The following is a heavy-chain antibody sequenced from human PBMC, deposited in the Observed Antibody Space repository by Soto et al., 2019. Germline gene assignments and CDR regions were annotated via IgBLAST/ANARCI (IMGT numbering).Heavy chain of an antibody. V-gene: IGHV3-33*01. CDR1: GFTFSSYG. CDR3: ASLYSGSNELDY. D-gene: IGHD1-26*01. CDR2: IWYDGSNK. J-gene: IGHJ4*02. Sequence: QVQLVESGGGVVQPGRSLRLSCAASGFTFSSYGMHWVRQARGKGLEWVAVIWYDGSNKYYADSVKGRFTISRDNSKNTLYLQMNSLRAEDTAVYYCASLYSGSNELDYWGQGTLVTVSS.